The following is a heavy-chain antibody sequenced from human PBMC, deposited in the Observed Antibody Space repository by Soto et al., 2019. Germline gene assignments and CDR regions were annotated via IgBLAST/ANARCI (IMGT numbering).Heavy chain of an antibody. V-gene: IGHV4-30-2*01. J-gene: IGHJ4*02. Sequence: QLQLQESGSGLVKPSQTLSLTCAVSGGSISSGGYSWSWIRQPPGKGLEWIGYIYHSGSIYYNPSLKSRVTISVDRSKNQFSLKLSSVTAADTAVYYCASYYGDYGGFDYWGQGTLVTVSS. CDR3: ASYYGDYGGFDY. CDR2: IYHSGSI. D-gene: IGHD4-17*01. CDR1: GGSISSGGYS.